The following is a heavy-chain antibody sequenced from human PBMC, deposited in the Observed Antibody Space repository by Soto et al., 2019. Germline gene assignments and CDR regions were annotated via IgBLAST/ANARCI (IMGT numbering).Heavy chain of an antibody. J-gene: IGHJ6*03. V-gene: IGHV4-59*08. D-gene: IGHD3-3*01. CDR3: ARQTDPENYDFWSGRYYMDV. Sequence: SETLSLTCTVSGGSISSYYWSWIRQPPGKGLEWIGYIYYSGSTNYNPSLKSRVTISVDTSKNQFSLKLSSVTAADTAVYYCARQTDPENYDFWSGRYYMDVWGKGTTVTVSS. CDR2: IYYSGST. CDR1: GGSISSYY.